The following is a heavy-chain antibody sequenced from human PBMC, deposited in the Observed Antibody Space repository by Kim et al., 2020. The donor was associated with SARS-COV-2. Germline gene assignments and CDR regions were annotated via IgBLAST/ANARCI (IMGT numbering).Heavy chain of an antibody. CDR2: ISSTSSAR. D-gene: IGHD3-16*01. Sequence: GGSLRLSCAASGFAFSTYTMNWVRQTPGKGLEWVSYISSTSSARYYVDSVKGRFTISRDNTKNSLFLQMNSLRDEDTAVYYCARFMFTFGAFDCRGQGTLVTVSS. CDR3: ARFMFTFGAFDC. V-gene: IGHV3-48*02. J-gene: IGHJ4*02. CDR1: GFAFSTYT.